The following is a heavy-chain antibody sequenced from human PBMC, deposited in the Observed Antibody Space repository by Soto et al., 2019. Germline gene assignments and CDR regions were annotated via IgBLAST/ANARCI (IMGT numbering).Heavy chain of an antibody. Sequence: SETLSLTCTVSGGSISSYYWSWIRQPPGKGLEWIGYIYYSGSTSYNPSLKSRVTISVDTSKNQFSLKLSSVTAADTAVYYCARVRYDILTGYYRDYYFDYWGQGTLVTVSS. CDR2: IYYSGST. V-gene: IGHV4-59*01. CDR1: GGSISSYY. CDR3: ARVRYDILTGYYRDYYFDY. J-gene: IGHJ4*02. D-gene: IGHD3-9*01.